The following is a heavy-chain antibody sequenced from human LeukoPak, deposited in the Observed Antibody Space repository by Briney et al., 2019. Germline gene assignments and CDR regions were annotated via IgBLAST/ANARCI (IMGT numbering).Heavy chain of an antibody. V-gene: IGHV3-7*01. CDR1: GFTFSSHW. D-gene: IGHD3-22*01. CDR3: ARGDDYYESSGYEDY. J-gene: IGHJ4*02. CDR2: IKQDGSEK. Sequence: GGSLRLSCAASGFTFSSHWMSWVRQAPGRGLEWVANIKQDGSEKNYVDSVKGRFTISRDNAQNSLYLQMISLRAEDTAVYYCARGDDYYESSGYEDYWGQGTLVTVSS.